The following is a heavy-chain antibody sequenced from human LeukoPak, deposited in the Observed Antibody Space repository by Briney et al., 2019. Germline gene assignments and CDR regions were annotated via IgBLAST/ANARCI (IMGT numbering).Heavy chain of an antibody. J-gene: IGHJ5*02. CDR2: LYHSGTT. CDR3: ARVGNPLVTVFAWFDP. CDR1: GFSISSGSH. V-gene: IGHV4-38-2*01. D-gene: IGHD3-3*01. Sequence: PSETLSLTCAVSGFSISSGSHWGWIRQPPGKGLEWIGGLYHSGTTYYNPSLKIRVTMSIDTSKNQFSLRLRSVTAADTAVYYCARVGNPLVTVFAWFDPWGQGTLVTVSS.